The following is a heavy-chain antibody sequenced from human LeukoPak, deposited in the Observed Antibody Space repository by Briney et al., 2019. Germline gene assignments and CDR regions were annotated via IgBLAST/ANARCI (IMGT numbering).Heavy chain of an antibody. V-gene: IGHV1-2*02. CDR2: INPNGGGT. Sequence: GAAVKVSCKASGYTFTGYNTHWVRQAPGQGLEWMGWINPNGGGTNYAQKFQGRVTMARDTSISTAYMELSSLRSDDTAVYYCARGYGDYRAFDYWGQGTLVTVSS. CDR1: GYTFTGYN. J-gene: IGHJ4*02. CDR3: ARGYGDYRAFDY. D-gene: IGHD4-17*01.